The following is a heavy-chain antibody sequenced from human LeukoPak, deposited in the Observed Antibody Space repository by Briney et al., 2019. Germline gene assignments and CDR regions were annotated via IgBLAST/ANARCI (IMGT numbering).Heavy chain of an antibody. CDR3: AKDQYGRESRGYFDY. D-gene: IGHD4-17*01. J-gene: IGHJ4*02. CDR1: GFTFSSYG. V-gene: IGHV3-33*06. CDR2: IWYDGSNK. Sequence: GRSLRLSCAASGFTFSSYGMHWVRQAPGKGLEWVAVIWYDGSNKYYADSVKGRFTISRDNSKNALYLQMNSLRAEDTAVYYCAKDQYGRESRGYFDYWGQGTLVTVSS.